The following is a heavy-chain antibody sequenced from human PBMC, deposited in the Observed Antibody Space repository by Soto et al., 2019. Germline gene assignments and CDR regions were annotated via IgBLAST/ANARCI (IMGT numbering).Heavy chain of an antibody. Sequence: GGSLRLSCAASGFTFDDYTMHWVRQAPGKGLEWVSLISWDGGSTYYADSVKGRFTISRDNSKNSLYLQMNSLRTEDTALYYFAIAYSADRDFWSGXXXYSGQGTXVTV. CDR1: GFTFDDYT. J-gene: IGHJ4*02. D-gene: IGHD3-3*01. V-gene: IGHV3-43*01. CDR2: ISWDGGST. CDR3: AIAYSADRDFWSGXXXY.